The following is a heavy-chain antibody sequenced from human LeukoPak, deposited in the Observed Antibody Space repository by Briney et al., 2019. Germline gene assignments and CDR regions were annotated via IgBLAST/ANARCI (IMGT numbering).Heavy chain of an antibody. CDR3: ARLSTMIVRFMDV. D-gene: IGHD3-22*01. J-gene: IGHJ6*03. Sequence: ASVKVSCKASGYTFTSYYMHWVRQAPGQGLEWMGIINPSGGSTSYAQKFQGRVTMTRDMSTSTVYMELSSLRSEDTAVYYCARLSTMIVRFMDVWGKGTTVTVSS. V-gene: IGHV1-46*01. CDR1: GYTFTSYY. CDR2: INPSGGST.